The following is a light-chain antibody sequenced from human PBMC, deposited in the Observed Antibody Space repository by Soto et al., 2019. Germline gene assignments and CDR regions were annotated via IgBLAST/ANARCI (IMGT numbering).Light chain of an antibody. CDR1: QSVSSTY. Sequence: EIVLTHSPDTLSLSPGERATLSCRASQSVSSTYLAWYQQKPGQAPRLLIYGASSRATGIPDRFMGSRSGTDFALTIGVLESEDFTGYYCQQYCGFYTFGQGTKLEIK. CDR2: GAS. J-gene: IGKJ2*01. V-gene: IGKV3-20*01. CDR3: QQYCGFYT.